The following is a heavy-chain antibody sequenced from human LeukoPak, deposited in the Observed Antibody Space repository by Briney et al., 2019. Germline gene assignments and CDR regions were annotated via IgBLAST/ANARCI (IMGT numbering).Heavy chain of an antibody. CDR3: ARLRDYGVNFDY. J-gene: IGHJ4*02. D-gene: IGHD4-17*01. CDR2: ISGLGGNT. CDR1: GFTFSSYA. V-gene: IGHV3-23*01. Sequence: PGGSLRLSCAASGFTFSSYAMSWVRQAPGKGLEWVSTISGLGGNTYYADSVKGRFTISRDNSKNTLYLQMNSLRAEDTAVYYCARLRDYGVNFDYWGQGTLVTVSS.